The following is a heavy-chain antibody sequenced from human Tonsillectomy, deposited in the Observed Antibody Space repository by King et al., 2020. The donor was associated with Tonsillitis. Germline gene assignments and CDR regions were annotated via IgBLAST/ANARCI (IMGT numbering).Heavy chain of an antibody. CDR1: GGSISSYY. Sequence: VQLQESGPGLVKPSETLSLTCTVSGGSISSYYWSWIRQPPGKGLEWIGYIYYSGSTNYNPSLKSRVTISVDTSKNQFSLKLSSVTAADTAVYYCARSAAVAGSAGACDYWGQGTLVTVSS. D-gene: IGHD6-19*01. V-gene: IGHV4-59*01. J-gene: IGHJ4*02. CDR2: IYYSGST. CDR3: ARSAAVAGSAGACDY.